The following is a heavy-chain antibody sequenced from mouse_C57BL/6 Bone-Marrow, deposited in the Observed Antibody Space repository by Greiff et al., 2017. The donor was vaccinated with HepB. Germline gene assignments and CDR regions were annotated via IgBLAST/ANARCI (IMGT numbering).Heavy chain of an antibody. CDR3: ARRGWYYFDY. J-gene: IGHJ2*01. Sequence: EVQRVESGGGLVKPGGSLKLSCAASGFTFSSYTMSWVRQTPEKRLEWVATISGGGGNTYYPDSVKGRFTISRDNAKNTLYLQMSSLRSEDTALYYCARRGWYYFDYWGQGTTLTVSS. CDR1: GFTFSSYT. CDR2: ISGGGGNT. V-gene: IGHV5-9*01. D-gene: IGHD1-1*02.